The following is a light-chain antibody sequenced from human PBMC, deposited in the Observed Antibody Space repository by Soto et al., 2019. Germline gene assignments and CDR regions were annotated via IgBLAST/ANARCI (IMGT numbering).Light chain of an antibody. V-gene: IGKV1-39*01. CDR3: QERKT. J-gene: IGKJ1*01. CDR2: AAS. CDR1: QSISSY. Sequence: DIQMTQSPSSLSASVGDRVTITCRASQSISSYLNWYQQKPGKAPKLLIYAASSLQSGVPSRFIGSGSGTDFTLTISNLQPEDSAIYYCQERKTFGQGTKVEIK.